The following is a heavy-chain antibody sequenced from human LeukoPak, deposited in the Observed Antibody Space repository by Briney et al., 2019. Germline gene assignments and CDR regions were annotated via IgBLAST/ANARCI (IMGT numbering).Heavy chain of an antibody. CDR2: ISYDGSNK. Sequence: GGSLRLSCAASGFTFSSYGMHWVRQAPGKGLEWVAVISYDGSNKYYADSVKGRFTISRDNSKNTLYLQMNSPRAEDTAVYYCAKEGGLPQPYYYYGMDVWGQGTTVTVSS. V-gene: IGHV3-30*18. CDR3: AKEGGLPQPYYYYGMDV. CDR1: GFTFSSYG. J-gene: IGHJ6*02. D-gene: IGHD3-16*01.